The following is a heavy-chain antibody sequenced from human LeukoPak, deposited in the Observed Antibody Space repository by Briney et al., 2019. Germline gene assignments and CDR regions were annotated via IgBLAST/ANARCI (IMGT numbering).Heavy chain of an antibody. CDR3: ARHSYGTFDY. V-gene: IGHV4-39*01. CDR2: IYYSGNT. Sequence: PSETLSLTCTVSGDSINTKNYYWGWIRQPPGKGLEWIGSIYYSGNTYYNPSLKSRVTLSIDTSKNQFSLKLSSVTAADTAVYHCARHSYGTFDYWGQGTLVTVSS. J-gene: IGHJ4*02. CDR1: GDSINTKNYY. D-gene: IGHD5-18*01.